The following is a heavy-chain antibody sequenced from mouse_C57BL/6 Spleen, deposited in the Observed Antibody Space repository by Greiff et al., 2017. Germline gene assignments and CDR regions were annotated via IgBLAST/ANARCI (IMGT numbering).Heavy chain of an antibody. Sequence: VQLQQSGAELVKPGASVKISCKASGYAFSSYWMNWVKQRPGKGLEWIGQIYPGDGDTTYNGKFKGKDTLTADKSSSPAYMQLSSLTSESSAVYFCARGGTQLRLPDYWGQGTTLTVSS. CDR1: GYAFSSYW. V-gene: IGHV1-80*01. CDR2: IYPGDGDT. CDR3: ARGGTQLRLPDY. J-gene: IGHJ2*01. D-gene: IGHD3-2*02.